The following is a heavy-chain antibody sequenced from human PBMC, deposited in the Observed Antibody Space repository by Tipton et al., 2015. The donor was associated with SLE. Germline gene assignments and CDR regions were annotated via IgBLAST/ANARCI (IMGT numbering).Heavy chain of an antibody. Sequence: LRLSCAVYGGSFSGYYWSWIRQPPGKGLEWIGEINHSGSTNYNPSLKSRVTISVDTSKNQFSLKLSSETAADTAVYYCARGGRDPLGYWGQGTLVTVSS. J-gene: IGHJ4*02. CDR1: GGSFSGYY. D-gene: IGHD2-21*02. V-gene: IGHV4-34*01. CDR3: ARGGRDPLGY. CDR2: INHSGST.